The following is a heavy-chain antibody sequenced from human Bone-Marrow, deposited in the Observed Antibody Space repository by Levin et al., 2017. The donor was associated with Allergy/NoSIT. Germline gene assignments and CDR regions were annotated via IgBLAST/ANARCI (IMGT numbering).Heavy chain of an antibody. D-gene: IGHD2-2*01. Sequence: ETLSLTCAASGFTFSSYDMHWVRQATGRGLEWVAAIGTAADSYYSGYVKGRFTVTRDNAKNYFYLQMNSLRAGDTAVYYCARVALPRYCTSTSCSDSGYYFDYWGQGTLVTVSS. CDR2: IGTAADS. V-gene: IGHV3-13*04. CDR1: GFTFSSYD. CDR3: ARVALPRYCTSTSCSDSGYYFDY. J-gene: IGHJ4*02.